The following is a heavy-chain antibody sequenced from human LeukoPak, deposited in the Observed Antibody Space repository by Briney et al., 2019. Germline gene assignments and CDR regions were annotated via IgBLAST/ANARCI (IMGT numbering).Heavy chain of an antibody. CDR3: ATKGIAARPIDD. D-gene: IGHD6-6*01. V-gene: IGHV1-24*01. CDR2: FDPEDGET. J-gene: IGHJ4*02. Sequence: ASVKVSCKVSGYTLTELSMHWVRQAPGKGLEWMGGFDPEDGETIYAQKFQGRVTMTEDTSTDTAYMELSSLRSEDTAVYYCATKGIAARPIDDWGQETLVTVVS. CDR1: GYTLTELS.